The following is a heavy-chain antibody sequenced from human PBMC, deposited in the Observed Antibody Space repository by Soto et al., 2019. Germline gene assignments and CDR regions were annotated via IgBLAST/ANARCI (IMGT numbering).Heavy chain of an antibody. D-gene: IGHD3-16*02. CDR2: LIPILGTA. J-gene: IGHJ6*02. V-gene: IGHV1-69*01. CDR1: GNTFSKYA. Sequence: QVQLVQSGAEVKKPGSSVKVSCKASGNTFSKYAISWVRQAPGQGLEWMGGLIPILGTAKYAQKFQGRVTITADESTRTAYMELRSMGFEYTAVYYCARDSHDYIWGSYRNGMDVWGQGTTVSVS. CDR3: ARDSHDYIWGSYRNGMDV.